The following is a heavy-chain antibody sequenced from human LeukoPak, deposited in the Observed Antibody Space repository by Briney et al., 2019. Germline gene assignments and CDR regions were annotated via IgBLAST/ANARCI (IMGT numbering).Heavy chain of an antibody. CDR3: ARGNSSSWYFLRYYYYYGMDV. Sequence: PSETLSLTCAVYGGSFSGYYWSWIRQPPGKGLEWIGEINHSGSTNYNPSLKSRVTISVGTSKNQFSLKLSSVTAADTAVYYCARGNSSSWYFLRYYYYYGMDVWGQGTTVTVSS. CDR1: GGSFSGYY. D-gene: IGHD6-13*01. V-gene: IGHV4-34*01. J-gene: IGHJ6*02. CDR2: INHSGST.